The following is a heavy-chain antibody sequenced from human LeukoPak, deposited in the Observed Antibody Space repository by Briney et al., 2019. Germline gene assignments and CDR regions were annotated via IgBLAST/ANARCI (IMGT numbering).Heavy chain of an antibody. D-gene: IGHD3-10*01. CDR1: EFTFISYA. CDR2: ISGSGEST. V-gene: IGHV3-23*01. CDR3: AKDRITGWPTKWDY. J-gene: IGHJ4*02. Sequence: PGGSLRLSCAASEFTFISYAMSWVRQAPGRGLEWVSTISGSGESTYYADSVKGRFTISRDNSKNTLYLQMNSLRAEDTAVYYCAKDRITGWPTKWDYWGQGTLVTVSS.